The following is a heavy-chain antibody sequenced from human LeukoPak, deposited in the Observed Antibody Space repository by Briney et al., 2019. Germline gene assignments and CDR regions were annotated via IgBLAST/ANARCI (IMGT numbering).Heavy chain of an antibody. CDR1: GGSISSGGYS. D-gene: IGHD3-22*01. J-gene: IGHJ1*01. Sequence: PSQTLSLTCAVSGGSISSGGYSWSWIRQPPGKGLEWIGYIYHSGSTYYNPSLKSRVTISVDRSKNQFSLKLSSVTAADTAVYYCARVEYYYDSSGYAAEYFQHWGQGTLVTVSS. CDR3: ARVEYYYDSSGYAAEYFQH. CDR2: IYHSGST. V-gene: IGHV4-30-2*01.